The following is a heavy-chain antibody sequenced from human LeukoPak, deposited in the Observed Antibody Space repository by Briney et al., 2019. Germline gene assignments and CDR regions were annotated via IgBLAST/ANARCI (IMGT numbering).Heavy chain of an antibody. D-gene: IGHD3-10*01. CDR1: GGSISSGGYS. J-gene: IGHJ4*02. CDR3: ARDGALTMVRGVPPFDY. CDR2: IYHSGST. Sequence: SQTLSLTCAVSGGSISSGGYSWSWIRQPPGKGLEWIGYIYHSGSTYYNPSLKSRVTISVDRSKNQFSLKLSSVTAADTAVYYCARDGALTMVRGVPPFDYWGQGTLVTVSS. V-gene: IGHV4-30-2*01.